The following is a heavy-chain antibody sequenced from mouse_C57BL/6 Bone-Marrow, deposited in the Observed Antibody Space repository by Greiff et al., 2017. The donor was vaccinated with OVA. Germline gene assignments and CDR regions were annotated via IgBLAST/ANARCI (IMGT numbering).Heavy chain of an antibody. CDR3: ASSDGYYLAWFAY. CDR2: IDPSDSYT. CDR1: GYTFTSYW. J-gene: IGHJ3*01. V-gene: IGHV1-59*01. Sequence: QVQLQQSGAELVRPGTSVKLSCKASGYTFTSYWMHWVKQRPGQGLEWIGVIDPSDSYTNYNQKFKGKATLTVDTSSSTAYMQLSSLTSEDSAVYYCASSDGYYLAWFAYWGQGTLVTVSA. D-gene: IGHD2-3*01.